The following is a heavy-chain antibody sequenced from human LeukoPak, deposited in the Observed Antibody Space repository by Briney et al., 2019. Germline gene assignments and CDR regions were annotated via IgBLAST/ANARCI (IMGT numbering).Heavy chain of an antibody. CDR2: ISGSGGST. D-gene: IGHD2-2*01. Sequence: PGGSLRLSCAASGFTFSSYAMSWVRQAPGKGLEWVSAISGSGGSTYYADSVKGRFAISRDNSKNTLYLQMNSLRAEDTAVYYCASGSLGSTSSTDCCPLDYWGQGTLVTVSS. J-gene: IGHJ4*02. CDR3: ASGSLGSTSSTDCCPLDY. CDR1: GFTFSSYA. V-gene: IGHV3-23*01.